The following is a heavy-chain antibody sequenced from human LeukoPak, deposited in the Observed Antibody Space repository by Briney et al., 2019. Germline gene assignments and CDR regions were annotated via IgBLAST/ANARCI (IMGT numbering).Heavy chain of an antibody. Sequence: AASVTVSCKASGYTFTGYFMHWVRQAPGQGLEWMGWINPNSGGPNYAQKFQGRVTMTRDTSISTASMDLSGLRSDDTAVYYCARSRGYCTNGVCYREFDYWGQGTLVTVSS. CDR1: GYTFTGYF. CDR2: INPNSGGP. J-gene: IGHJ4*02. D-gene: IGHD2-8*01. V-gene: IGHV1-2*02. CDR3: ARSRGYCTNGVCYREFDY.